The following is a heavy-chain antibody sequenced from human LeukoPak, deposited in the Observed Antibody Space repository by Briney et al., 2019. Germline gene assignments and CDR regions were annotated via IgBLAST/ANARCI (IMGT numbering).Heavy chain of an antibody. J-gene: IGHJ4*02. CDR2: IYPDDSET. Sequence: GESLKISCKGSGYSFTNYWIGWVRQMPGKGLEWMGIIYPDDSETRYSPSYQGQVTISADKSISTAYLHWSSLQASDSAMYYCARYGANYHYYFDYWGQGTLVIVSP. D-gene: IGHD4/OR15-4a*01. CDR3: ARYGANYHYYFDY. V-gene: IGHV5-51*01. CDR1: GYSFTNYW.